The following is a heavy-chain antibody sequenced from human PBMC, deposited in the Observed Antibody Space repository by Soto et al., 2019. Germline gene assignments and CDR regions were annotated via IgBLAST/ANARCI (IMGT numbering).Heavy chain of an antibody. CDR1: GGSISSSNYY. V-gene: IGHV4-39*01. CDR3: ARALKPVVITLGY. CDR2: IYYSGSA. J-gene: IGHJ4*02. Sequence: SETLSLTCTVSGGSISSSNYYWGWIRQPPGKGLEWIGSIYYSGSAYYNPSLKSRVTILVDTSKNQFSLRLSPVTAADTAVYYCARALKPVVITLGYWGQGTLVTVSS. D-gene: IGHD3-22*01.